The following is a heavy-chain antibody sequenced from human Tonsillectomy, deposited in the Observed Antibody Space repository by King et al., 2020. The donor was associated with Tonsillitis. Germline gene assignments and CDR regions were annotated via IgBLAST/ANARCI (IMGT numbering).Heavy chain of an antibody. CDR2: ISWNSGSI. CDR1: GFIFDDYA. D-gene: IGHD3-16*01. J-gene: IGHJ6*02. V-gene: IGHV3-9*01. Sequence: VQLVESGGGLVQPGRSLRLSCAASGFIFDDYAMHWVRQAPGKGLEWVSGISWNSGSIAYVDSVKGRFTISRDNAKNSLYLQMNSLRAEDTALYYCATDIGPSIFGYLGGYGMDVWGQGTTVTVS. CDR3: ATDIGPSIFGYLGGYGMDV.